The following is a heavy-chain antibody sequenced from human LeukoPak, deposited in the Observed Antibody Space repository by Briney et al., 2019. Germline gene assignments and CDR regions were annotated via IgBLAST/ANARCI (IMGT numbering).Heavy chain of an antibody. Sequence: ASAKVSCKASGGTFSNIVISWVRQAPGQGLEWMGWMNPNSGNTGYAQKFQGRVTITRNTSISTAYMELSSLRSEDTAVYYCARGLAKDWFGGPHAFDIWGQGTMVTVSS. J-gene: IGHJ3*02. V-gene: IGHV1-8*03. D-gene: IGHD3/OR15-3a*01. CDR3: ARGLAKDWFGGPHAFDI. CDR2: MNPNSGNT. CDR1: GGTFSNIV.